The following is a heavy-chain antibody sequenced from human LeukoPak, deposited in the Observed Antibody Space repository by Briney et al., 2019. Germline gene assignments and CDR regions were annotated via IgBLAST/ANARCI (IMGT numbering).Heavy chain of an antibody. Sequence: SETLSLTCTVSGVSITSRSYYWAWIRQSPGERLEWIGTINYSGNTCYNPSLKSRVTISADTSTNHLSLHLSSVTAADTALYFCARHDKWELPYYFDSWGRGTLVTVSS. J-gene: IGHJ4*02. D-gene: IGHD1-26*01. CDR2: INYSGNT. CDR1: GVSITSRSYY. CDR3: ARHDKWELPYYFDS. V-gene: IGHV4-39*01.